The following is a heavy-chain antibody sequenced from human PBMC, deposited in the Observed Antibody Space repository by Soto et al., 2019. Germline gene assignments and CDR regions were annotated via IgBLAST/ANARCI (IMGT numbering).Heavy chain of an antibody. D-gene: IGHD6-13*01. Sequence: SETLSLTCTVSGGSITRGDYYWSWLRQPPGKGLEWIGYIYYRAMPYYNPSLKSRVTISVDTSKNQFSLSMTSVTAADTAVYYCARGSALLFYYFDYWGQGTPVTVSS. J-gene: IGHJ4*02. CDR2: IYYRAMP. CDR1: GGSITRGDYY. CDR3: ARGSALLFYYFDY. V-gene: IGHV4-30-4*01.